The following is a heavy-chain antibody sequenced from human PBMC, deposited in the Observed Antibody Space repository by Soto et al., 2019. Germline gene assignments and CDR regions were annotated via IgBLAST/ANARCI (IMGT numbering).Heavy chain of an antibody. CDR2: IKSKTDGGTT. D-gene: IGHD3-3*01. Sequence: GGSLRLSCAASGFTFSNAWMSWVRQAPGKGLEWVGRIKSKTDGGTTDYAAPVKGRFTISRDDSKNTLYLQMNSLKTEDTAVYYCTTDPQAGITIFGVVISGYYYYGMDVWGQGTTVTVSS. CDR3: TTDPQAGITIFGVVISGYYYYGMDV. CDR1: GFTFSNAW. V-gene: IGHV3-15*01. J-gene: IGHJ6*02.